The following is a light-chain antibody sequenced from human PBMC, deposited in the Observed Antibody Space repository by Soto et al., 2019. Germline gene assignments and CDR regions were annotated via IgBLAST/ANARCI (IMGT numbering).Light chain of an antibody. J-gene: IGLJ1*01. CDR2: TTD. V-gene: IGLV1-44*01. CDR1: SSNIGSNS. Sequence: QSVLTQPPSASGTPGQRVTISCSGSSSNIGSNSVGWYQQLPGAAPKVLISTTDKRPSGVPDRFSGSKSGTSASLAISRLQSEDDTDYYCAAWDDSLNGHVFGTGTKLTVL. CDR3: AAWDDSLNGHV.